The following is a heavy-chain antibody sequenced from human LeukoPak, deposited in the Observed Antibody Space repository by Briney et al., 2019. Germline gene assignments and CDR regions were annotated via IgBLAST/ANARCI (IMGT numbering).Heavy chain of an antibody. CDR3: ARVYGDYYYYGMDV. CDR1: GYTFTGYY. V-gene: IGHV1-2*02. Sequence: ASVKVSCKASGYTFTGYYMHWVRQAPGQGLEWMGWINPNSGGTNYAQKFQGRVTMTRDTSISTAYMKLSRLRSDDTAVYYCARVYGDYYYYGMDVWGQGTTVTVSS. J-gene: IGHJ6*02. D-gene: IGHD4-17*01. CDR2: INPNSGGT.